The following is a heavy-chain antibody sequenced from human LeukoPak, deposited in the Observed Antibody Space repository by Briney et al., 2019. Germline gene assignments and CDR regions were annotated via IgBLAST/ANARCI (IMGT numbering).Heavy chain of an antibody. CDR1: GFTFSSYS. J-gene: IGHJ4*02. D-gene: IGHD6-13*01. V-gene: IGHV3-21*01. CDR2: ISSSSSYI. CDR3: ARYNSSWSPFDH. Sequence: PGGSLRLSCAASGFTFSSYSMNWVRQAPGKGLEWVSSISSSSSYIYYADSVKGRFTISRDTSKNTLNLQMNSLRAEDTAVYYCARYNSSWSPFDHWGQGTPVTVSS.